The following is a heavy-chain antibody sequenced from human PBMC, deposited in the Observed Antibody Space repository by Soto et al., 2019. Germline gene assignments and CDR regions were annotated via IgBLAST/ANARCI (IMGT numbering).Heavy chain of an antibody. Sequence: PSETLSLTCAVYGGSFSGYYWSWIRQPPGKGLEWIGEINHSGSTNYNPSLKSRVTISVDTSKNQFSLKLSSVTAADTAVYYCARVGGYCSGGSCLRYNYYYYGMDVWGQGTTVTVS. V-gene: IGHV4-34*01. J-gene: IGHJ6*02. D-gene: IGHD2-15*01. CDR3: ARVGGYCSGGSCLRYNYYYYGMDV. CDR1: GGSFSGYY. CDR2: INHSGST.